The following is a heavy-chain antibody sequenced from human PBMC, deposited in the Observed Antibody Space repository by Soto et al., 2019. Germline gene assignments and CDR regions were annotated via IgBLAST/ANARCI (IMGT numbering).Heavy chain of an antibody. Sequence: ASVKVSCKASGYTFTSYGISWVRQAPGQGLEWMGWISAYNGNTNNAQKLQGRVTMTTEPSPSTAYMELSSLRSDDTAVYYCARDLSCSGGSCYIPYYYGMDVWGQGTTVTVSS. CDR1: GYTFTSYG. CDR3: ARDLSCSGGSCYIPYYYGMDV. D-gene: IGHD2-15*01. CDR2: ISAYNGNT. J-gene: IGHJ6*02. V-gene: IGHV1-18*01.